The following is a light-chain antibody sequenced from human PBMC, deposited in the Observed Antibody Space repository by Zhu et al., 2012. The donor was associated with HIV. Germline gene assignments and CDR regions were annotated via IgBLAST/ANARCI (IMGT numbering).Light chain of an antibody. Sequence: DIQLTQSPSFLSASVGDRVTITCRASQSVYKWLAWYQQKPEKAPKLLIYEASILETEVPSRFSGSGSGTEFTLTISSLQSDDFATYSCQQYYTPSYNFGQGTKLQI. CDR1: QSVYKW. V-gene: IGKV1-5*03. CDR3: QQYYTPSYN. J-gene: IGKJ2*01. CDR2: EAS.